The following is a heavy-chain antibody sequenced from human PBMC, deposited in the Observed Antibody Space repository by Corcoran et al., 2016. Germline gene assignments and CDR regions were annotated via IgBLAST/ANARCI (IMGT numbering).Heavy chain of an antibody. J-gene: IGHJ2*01. CDR2: IYPGDSDT. CDR1: GYSFTSYW. Sequence: EVQLVQSGAEVKKPGESLKISCKGSGYSFTSYWIGWVRQMPGKGLEWMGIIYPGDSDTRYSPSFQGQVTISADKSISTAYLQWSSLKASDTAMDYCARRVNFGFNHNWYFDLWGRGTLVTVSS. CDR3: ARRVNFGFNHNWYFDL. V-gene: IGHV5-51*01. D-gene: IGHD3-16*01.